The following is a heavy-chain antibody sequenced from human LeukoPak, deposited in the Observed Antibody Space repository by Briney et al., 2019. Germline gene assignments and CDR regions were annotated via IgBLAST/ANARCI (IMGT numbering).Heavy chain of an antibody. CDR1: GFTFSSYA. D-gene: IGHD3-22*01. CDR2: ISYDGSNK. V-gene: IGHV3-30-3*01. CDR3: AKDEDSSGYYLLSFDY. Sequence: GGSLRLPCAASGFTFSSYAMHWVRQAPGKGLEWVAVISYDGSNKYYADSVKGRFTISRDNSKNTLYLQMNSLRAEDTAVYYCAKDEDSSGYYLLSFDYWGQGTLVTVSS. J-gene: IGHJ4*02.